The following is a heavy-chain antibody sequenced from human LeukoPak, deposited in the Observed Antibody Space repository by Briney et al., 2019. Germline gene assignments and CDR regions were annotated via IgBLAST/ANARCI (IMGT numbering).Heavy chain of an antibody. CDR1: GGSISGSFYY. V-gene: IGHV4-39*01. D-gene: IGHD2-2*01. CDR2: IYYSGNT. CDR3: ARSHSAAGAISNWFDP. J-gene: IGHJ5*02. Sequence: SETLSLTCTVSGGSISGSFYYWGWIRQPPGKGLEWIGSIYYSGNTYYNRSLKSRVTISVDTSKNQFSLKLSPVTATDTATYYCARSHSAAGAISNWFDPWGRGTLVTVSS.